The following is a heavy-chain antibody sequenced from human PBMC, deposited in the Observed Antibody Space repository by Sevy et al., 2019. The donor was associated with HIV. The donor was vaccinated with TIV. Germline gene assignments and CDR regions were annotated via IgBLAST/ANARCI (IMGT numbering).Heavy chain of an antibody. J-gene: IGHJ6*03. CDR1: GFTFSSYW. CDR3: AREDDGYYYYYYLDV. D-gene: IGHD3-3*01. Sequence: GGSLRLSCAASGFTFSSYWMSWVRQAPGKGLEWVANIKQDGSETYYVDSVKGRFTISRDNAKNSMYLQMNSLRAEDTAVSYGAREDDGYYYYYYLDVWAKGPRSPSP. V-gene: IGHV3-7*01. CDR2: IKQDGSET.